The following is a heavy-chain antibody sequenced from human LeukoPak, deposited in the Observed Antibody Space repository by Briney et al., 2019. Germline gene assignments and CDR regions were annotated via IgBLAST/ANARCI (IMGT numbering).Heavy chain of an antibody. D-gene: IGHD3-22*01. V-gene: IGHV1-18*01. CDR2: ISAYNGNT. J-gene: IGHJ4*02. CDR1: GYTFTSYG. CDR3: ARDDSEYYYDSSGYSTTPFPPDY. Sequence: ASVKVSCKASGYTFTSYGISWVRQAPGQGLEWMGWISAYNGNTNYAQKLQGRVTMTTDTSTSTAYMELRSLRSDDTAVYYCARDDSEYYYDSSGYSTTPFPPDYWGQGTLVTVSS.